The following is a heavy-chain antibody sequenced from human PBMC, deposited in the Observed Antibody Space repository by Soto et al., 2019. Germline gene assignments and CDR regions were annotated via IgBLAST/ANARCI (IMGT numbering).Heavy chain of an antibody. D-gene: IGHD6-13*01. Sequence: ASVPPSPTAPAHHFTAYDINWVRQASGQGLEWMGWMNPINGATGSARRFQGRVSMTRNTATGTAYLELTSLRSDDSAVYYCGRGPSPRAPAGGTPYYFAMDVWGQGTTVTVSS. CDR3: GRGPSPRAPAGGTPYYFAMDV. J-gene: IGHJ6*02. V-gene: IGHV1-8*02. CDR2: MNPINGAT. CDR1: AHHFTAYD.